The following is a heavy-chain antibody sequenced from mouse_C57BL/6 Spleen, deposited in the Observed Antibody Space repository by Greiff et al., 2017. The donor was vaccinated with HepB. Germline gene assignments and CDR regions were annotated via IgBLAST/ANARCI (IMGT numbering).Heavy chain of an antibody. V-gene: IGHV1-26*01. J-gene: IGHJ3*01. CDR1: GYTFTDYY. D-gene: IGHD3-2*02. Sequence: EVQLQQSGPELVKPGASVKISCKASGYTFTDYYMNWVKQSHGKSLEWIGDINPNNGGTSYNQKFKGKATLTVDKSSSTAYMERRSLTSEDSAVYYCARQRGTAQATFAYWGQGTLVTVSA. CDR3: ARQRGTAQATFAY. CDR2: INPNNGGT.